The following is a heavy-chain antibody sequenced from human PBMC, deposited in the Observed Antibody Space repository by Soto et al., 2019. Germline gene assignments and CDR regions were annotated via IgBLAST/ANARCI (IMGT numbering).Heavy chain of an antibody. J-gene: IGHJ4*02. CDR1: GYTFTGYY. Sequence: ASVKVSCKASGYTFTGYYMHWVRQAPGQGLEWMGWINPNSGGTNYAQKFQGRVTMTRDTSISTAYMELSRLRSDDTAVYYCAREDTYDSSGKLDYWGQGTLVTVSS. CDR2: INPNSGGT. CDR3: AREDTYDSSGKLDY. V-gene: IGHV1-2*02. D-gene: IGHD3-22*01.